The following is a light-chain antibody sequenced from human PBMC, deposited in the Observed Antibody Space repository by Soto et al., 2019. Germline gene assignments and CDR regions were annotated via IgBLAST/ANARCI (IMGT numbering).Light chain of an antibody. Sequence: EMVLTQSPDTLCLSPGGRATISCMASQSVRNYLAWYQQKPGQAPRLLIYDASNRATGIPARFRGSGSGTDFTLSITSLEPEDIAVYYCQQRSSWPLTFGGGTKVDIK. CDR2: DAS. V-gene: IGKV3-11*01. CDR1: QSVRNY. CDR3: QQRSSWPLT. J-gene: IGKJ4*01.